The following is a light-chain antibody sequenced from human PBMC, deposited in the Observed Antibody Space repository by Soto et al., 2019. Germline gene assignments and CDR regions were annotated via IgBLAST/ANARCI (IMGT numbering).Light chain of an antibody. CDR3: AAWDDSLSVPYV. V-gene: IGLV1-47*02. CDR2: SNN. J-gene: IGLJ1*01. Sequence: QSVLTQPPSASGTPGQRVTISCSGSSSNIGSNYVYWYQQLPGTAPKLLIYSNNQRPSGVPDRFSGSKSGTSASLAISGLRSEDEADYYCAAWDDSLSVPYVFGPGTKVNVL. CDR1: SSNIGSNY.